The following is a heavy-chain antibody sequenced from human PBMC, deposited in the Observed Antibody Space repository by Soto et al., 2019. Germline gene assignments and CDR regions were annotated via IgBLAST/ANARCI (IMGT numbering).Heavy chain of an antibody. J-gene: IGHJ4*02. Sequence: GGSLRLSCAASGFTFSSYAMHWVRQAPGKGLEWVAVISYDGSNKYYADSVKGRFTISRDNSKNTLYLQMNSLRAEDTAVYYCARGLHFLYGSGSLSPEGNYFDYWGQGTLVTVSS. CDR1: GFTFSSYA. V-gene: IGHV3-30-3*01. CDR2: ISYDGSNK. CDR3: ARGLHFLYGSGSLSPEGNYFDY. D-gene: IGHD3-10*01.